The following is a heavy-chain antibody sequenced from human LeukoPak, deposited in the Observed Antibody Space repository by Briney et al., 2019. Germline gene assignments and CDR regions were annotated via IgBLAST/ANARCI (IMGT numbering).Heavy chain of an antibody. D-gene: IGHD5-12*01. CDR2: ISYDGSNK. Sequence: PGRSLRLSCAASGFTFSSYGMHWVRQAPGKGLEWVAVISYDGSNKYYADSVKGRFTISRDNSKNTLYLQMNSLRAEDTAVYYCAKDGYLVASGSSAFDIWGQGTMVTVSS. CDR3: AKDGYLVASGSSAFDI. V-gene: IGHV3-30*18. J-gene: IGHJ3*02. CDR1: GFTFSSYG.